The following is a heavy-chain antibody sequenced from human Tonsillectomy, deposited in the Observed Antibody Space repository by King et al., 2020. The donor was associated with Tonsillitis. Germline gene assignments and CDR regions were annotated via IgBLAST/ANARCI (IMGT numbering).Heavy chain of an antibody. CDR3: AKDPTYYKTTYYFDY. Sequence: VPLVASGGGLVQPGGSLSVSCAASGFTFSSSALSWVRPAPGPGLAWVSLISGGGGSTYSADSVKGRFTISRDKAKHTLYLQMNSLRVEDTAVYYCAKDPTYYKTTYYFDYWGQGTLVTVSS. CDR1: GFTFSSSA. J-gene: IGHJ4*02. D-gene: IGHD3-10*01. CDR2: ISGGGGST. V-gene: IGHV3-23*04.